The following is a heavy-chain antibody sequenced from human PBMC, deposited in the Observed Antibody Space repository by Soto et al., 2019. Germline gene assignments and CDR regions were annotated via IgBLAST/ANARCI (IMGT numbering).Heavy chain of an antibody. CDR3: ARGGGVGVAGSAAFDM. V-gene: IGHV1-2*04. J-gene: IGHJ3*02. D-gene: IGHD3-3*01. CDR2: INPATGAA. Sequence: QLHLVHSGAVVKKPGASVTVSCSASGYPVTAYYMHWVRQAPGRGLEWMGGINPATGAAKYTQTFKGWVTMTRDTSTSTVLMELSGLTSGDTAVFYCARGGGVGVAGSAAFDMWGQGTLVTVSS. CDR1: GYPVTAYY.